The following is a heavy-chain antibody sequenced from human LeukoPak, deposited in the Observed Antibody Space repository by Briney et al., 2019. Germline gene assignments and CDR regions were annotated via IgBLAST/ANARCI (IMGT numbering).Heavy chain of an antibody. Sequence: SETLSLTCTVSGGSISNYYWSWIRQPPGKGLEWIGFINYSGGTDYNPSLRSRVTISVDTSKNQFSLNLRSVTAADTAVYYCARIVALYGAYFVYWGQGTLVTVSS. D-gene: IGHD2-21*01. CDR3: ARIVALYGAYFVY. CDR1: GGSISNYY. CDR2: INYSGGT. V-gene: IGHV4-59*01. J-gene: IGHJ4*02.